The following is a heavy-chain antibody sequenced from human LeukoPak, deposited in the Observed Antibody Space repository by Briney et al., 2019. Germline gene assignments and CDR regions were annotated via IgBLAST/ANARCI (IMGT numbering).Heavy chain of an antibody. V-gene: IGHV3-7*01. Sequence: GGSLRLSCVTSGFTFNKYFMSWVHLAPGKGLEWVANINQDGNAKYYADSVKGRFTISRDNAKNSVYLQMNSLRGDDTAVYYCARSRWPEDYWGQGTLVTVSS. D-gene: IGHD1-14*01. CDR1: GFTFNKYF. J-gene: IGHJ4*02. CDR2: INQDGNAK. CDR3: ARSRWPEDY.